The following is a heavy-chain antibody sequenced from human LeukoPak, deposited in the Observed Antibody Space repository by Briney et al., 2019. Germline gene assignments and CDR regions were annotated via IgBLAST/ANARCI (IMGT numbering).Heavy chain of an antibody. D-gene: IGHD2-21*02. Sequence: ASVKVSCKASGYTFTSYGISWVRQAPGQGLEWMGWISAYNGNTNYARKLQGRVTMTTDTSTSTAYMELRSLRSDDTAVYYCARPNDLGMVTAILGYWGQGTLVTVSS. CDR3: ARPNDLGMVTAILGY. CDR1: GYTFTSYG. V-gene: IGHV1-18*01. J-gene: IGHJ4*02. CDR2: ISAYNGNT.